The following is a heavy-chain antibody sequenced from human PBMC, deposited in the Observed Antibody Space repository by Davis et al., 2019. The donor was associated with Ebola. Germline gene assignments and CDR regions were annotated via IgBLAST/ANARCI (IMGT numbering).Heavy chain of an antibody. Sequence: SVKVSCKASGGTFSSNSINWVRQVPGQGLEWMGAIIPVYGRTNYAQEFQGRVTITADESTSTVYMDLSSLRSEDTALYYCTTPGGQDSGYDVFDIWGQGTMVTVSS. J-gene: IGHJ3*02. CDR1: GGTFSSNS. D-gene: IGHD5-12*01. V-gene: IGHV1-69*13. CDR3: TTPGGQDSGYDVFDI. CDR2: IIPVYGRT.